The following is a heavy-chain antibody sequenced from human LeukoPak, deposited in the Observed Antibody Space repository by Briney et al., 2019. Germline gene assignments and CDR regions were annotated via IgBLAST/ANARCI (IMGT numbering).Heavy chain of an antibody. D-gene: IGHD4-17*01. CDR1: GYTFTGYY. Sequence: ASVKVSCKASGYTFTGYYMHWVRQAPGQGLGWMGWINPNSGGTNYAQKFQGRVTMTRDTSISTAYMELSRLRSDDTAVYYCAREVQTTVTSFDYWGQGTLVTVSS. J-gene: IGHJ4*02. CDR2: INPNSGGT. CDR3: AREVQTTVTSFDY. V-gene: IGHV1-2*02.